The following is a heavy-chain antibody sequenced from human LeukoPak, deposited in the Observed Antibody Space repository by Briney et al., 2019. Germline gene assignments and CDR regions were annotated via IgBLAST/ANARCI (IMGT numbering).Heavy chain of an antibody. CDR1: GVSINTCCYY. CDR2: KYYSGST. J-gene: IGHJ4*02. D-gene: IGHD5-18*01. V-gene: IGHV4-61*01. Sequence: SETLSLTCDVSGVSINTCCYYWTWIRQPPGKGLEWIGYKYYSGSTRYNSSLRSRLTISLDTSKNQFSLRLTPVTAADTAVYYCARGRSYGFDFDSWGPGTLVIVSS. CDR3: ARGRSYGFDFDS.